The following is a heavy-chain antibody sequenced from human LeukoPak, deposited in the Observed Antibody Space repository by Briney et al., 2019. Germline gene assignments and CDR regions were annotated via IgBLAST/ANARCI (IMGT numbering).Heavy chain of an antibody. V-gene: IGHV3-21*01. Sequence: GGSLRLSCAASGFTFSSYSMSWVRQAPGKGLEWVSSISSSSSYIYYADSVKGRFTISRDNAKNSLYLQMNSLRAEDTAVYYCASCYDILTGYPGWGQGTLVTVSS. CDR1: GFTFSSYS. CDR3: ASCYDILTGYPG. J-gene: IGHJ4*02. D-gene: IGHD3-9*01. CDR2: ISSSSSYI.